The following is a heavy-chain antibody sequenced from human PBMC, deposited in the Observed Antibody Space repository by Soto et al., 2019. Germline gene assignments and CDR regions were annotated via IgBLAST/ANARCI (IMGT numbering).Heavy chain of an antibody. D-gene: IGHD1-26*01. CDR1: GYTFTGYY. CDR2: INPNSGGT. CDR3: ARDFKWELPNQREYYYGMDA. J-gene: IGHJ6*02. Sequence: APVKVSCKSSGYTFTGYYMHWVRQAPGQGLEWMGWINPNSGGTNYAQKFQGRVTMTRDTSISTAYMELSRLRSDDTAVYYCARDFKWELPNQREYYYGMDARGQGTTVTV. V-gene: IGHV1-2*02.